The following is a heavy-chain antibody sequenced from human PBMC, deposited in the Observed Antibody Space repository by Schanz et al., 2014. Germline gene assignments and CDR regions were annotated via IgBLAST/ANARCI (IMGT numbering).Heavy chain of an antibody. CDR2: ISGDHRNT. J-gene: IGHJ4*02. CDR1: GFTFSGFW. V-gene: IGHV3-23*04. CDR3: AKSQGSSFDS. D-gene: IGHD6-13*01. Sequence: EVQLAESGGGLVQPGGSLRLSCAASGFTFSGFWMTWVRQAPGKGLEWVSSISGDHRNTFYADSVKGRFTISRDNSKNTLYLQMKSLRAEDTAVYYCAKSQGSSFDSWGQGTLVTVSS.